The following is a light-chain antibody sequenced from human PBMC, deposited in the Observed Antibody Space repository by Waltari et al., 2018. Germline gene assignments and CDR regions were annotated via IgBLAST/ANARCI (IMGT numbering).Light chain of an antibody. V-gene: IGKV1-5*01. CDR2: DAS. J-gene: IGKJ1*01. Sequence: DIQMTQSPSTLSASIGARVTITCRARQGVSRWLAWYQQKPGKAPKVLIYDASSLESGVPSRFSGSGSGTEFTLTISSLQPDDFATYYCQQYTTYSGTFGQGTKVEIK. CDR3: QQYTTYSGT. CDR1: QGVSRW.